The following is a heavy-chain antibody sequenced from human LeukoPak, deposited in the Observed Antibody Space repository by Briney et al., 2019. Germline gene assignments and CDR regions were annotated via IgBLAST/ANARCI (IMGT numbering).Heavy chain of an antibody. J-gene: IGHJ5*02. Sequence: ASVKVSCKASGHTFTAYYMHWVRQAPGQGLEWMGWINPNSGGTNYAQKFQGRVTMTRDTSISTAYMELSRLRSDDTAVYYCAREGDVVADVNWFDPWGQGALVTVSS. CDR2: INPNSGGT. D-gene: IGHD2-2*01. V-gene: IGHV1-2*02. CDR1: GHTFTAYY. CDR3: AREGDVVADVNWFDP.